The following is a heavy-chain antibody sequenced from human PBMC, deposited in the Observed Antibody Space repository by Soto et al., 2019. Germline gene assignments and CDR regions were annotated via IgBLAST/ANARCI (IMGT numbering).Heavy chain of an antibody. CDR1: GYSLTSYW. CDR2: IYPGDSDT. J-gene: IGHJ4*02. D-gene: IGHD1-1*01. CDR3: VKDENNNSWPGYYFNY. Sequence: PGESLKISCKGSGYSLTSYWIGWVRQMPGKGLEWMGIIYPGDSDTRYSPSFQGQVTISADKSISTAYLQMNSLRGEDTAVYYCVKDENNNSWPGYYFNYWGQGTLVTVSS. V-gene: IGHV5-51*01.